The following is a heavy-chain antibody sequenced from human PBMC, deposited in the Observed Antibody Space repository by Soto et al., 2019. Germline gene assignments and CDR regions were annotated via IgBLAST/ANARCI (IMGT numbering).Heavy chain of an antibody. Sequence: SGPTLVNPTQTLTLTCTFSGFSLSTSGVGVGWIRQPPGKALEWLALIYWDDDKRYSPSLKSRLTITKDTSKNQVVLTMTNMDPVETATYYCAHRRGDFWRGYYTAGNFDYWGQGTLVTVSS. CDR1: GFSLSTSGVG. J-gene: IGHJ4*02. D-gene: IGHD3-3*01. V-gene: IGHV2-5*02. CDR3: AHRRGDFWRGYYTAGNFDY. CDR2: IYWDDDK.